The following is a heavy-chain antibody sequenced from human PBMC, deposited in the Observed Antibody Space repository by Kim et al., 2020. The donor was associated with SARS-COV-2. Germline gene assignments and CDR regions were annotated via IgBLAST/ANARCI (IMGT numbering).Heavy chain of an antibody. J-gene: IGHJ4*02. V-gene: IGHV4-34*09. CDR3: AMMTTVTTGDY. D-gene: IGHD4-17*01. Sequence: TTYNPSLKSRVTISLDTSKNQFSLKLSSVTAADTAVYYCAMMTTVTTGDYWGQGTLVTVSS. CDR2: T.